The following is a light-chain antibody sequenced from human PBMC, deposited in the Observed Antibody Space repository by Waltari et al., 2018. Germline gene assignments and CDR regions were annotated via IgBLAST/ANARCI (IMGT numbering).Light chain of an antibody. CDR2: GAF. J-gene: IGKJ2*01. V-gene: IGKV1-39*01. CDR1: QSLSNY. CDR3: QQTRSLPDT. Sequence: DIPMTQSPSSLSASVGDRVTIPCRPSQSLSNYLNWYQHKAGEAPKLLIHGAFKLQSGVTSRCSGSGSATEVTLTISGLQPEDVATYYCQQTRSLPDTFGQGTKLEI.